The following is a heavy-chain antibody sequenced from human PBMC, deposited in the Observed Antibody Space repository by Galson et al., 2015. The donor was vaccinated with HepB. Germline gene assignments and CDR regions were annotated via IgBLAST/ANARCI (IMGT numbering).Heavy chain of an antibody. Sequence: SLRLSCAATGFTFSNYGMHWVRQAPGKGLEWVGNIWYDGSTKYYADSVKGRFTISRDDSENTLYLQMNSLRAEDTGVYYCARAEGRVGATQMDYWGQGTLVTVSS. CDR2: IWYDGSTK. J-gene: IGHJ4*02. V-gene: IGHV3-33*01. D-gene: IGHD1-26*01. CDR1: GFTFSNYG. CDR3: ARAEGRVGATQMDY.